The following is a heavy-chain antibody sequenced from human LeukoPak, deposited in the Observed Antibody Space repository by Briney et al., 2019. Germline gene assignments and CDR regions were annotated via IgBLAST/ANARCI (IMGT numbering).Heavy chain of an antibody. CDR3: ARTPEIVVAMYNWFDP. D-gene: IGHD2-2*01. CDR1: GGSISSGGYY. V-gene: IGHV4-31*03. Sequence: PSETLSLTCTVSGGSISSGGYYWSWIRQHPGKGLEWIGYIYYSGSTYYNPSLKSRVTISVDTSKNQFSLKLSSVTAADTAVYYCARTPEIVVAMYNWFDPWGQGTLVTVSS. CDR2: IYYSGST. J-gene: IGHJ5*02.